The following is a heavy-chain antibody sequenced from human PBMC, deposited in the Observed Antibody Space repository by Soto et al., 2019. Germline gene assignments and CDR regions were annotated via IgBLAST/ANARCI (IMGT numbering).Heavy chain of an antibody. CDR1: GYTFTCYG. Sequence: ASVKVSCKASGYTFTCYGISWVRQAPGQGLEWMGWISAYNGNTNYAQKLQGRVTMTTDTSTSTAYMELRSLRSDDTAVYYCARDWFGEQQLVRGYYFDYWGQGTLVTVSS. CDR3: ARDWFGEQQLVRGYYFDY. CDR2: ISAYNGNT. J-gene: IGHJ4*02. V-gene: IGHV1-18*01. D-gene: IGHD6-13*01.